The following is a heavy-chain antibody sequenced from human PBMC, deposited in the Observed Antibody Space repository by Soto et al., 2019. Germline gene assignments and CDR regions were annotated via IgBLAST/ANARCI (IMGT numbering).Heavy chain of an antibody. CDR2: INPNSGNT. D-gene: IGHD2-15*01. CDR3: ARELGYCSGGSCYGWFDP. CDR1: GYTFTSYD. V-gene: IGHV1-8*01. Sequence: ASVKVSCKASGYTFTSYDINWVRQATGQGLEWMGWINPNSGNTGYAQKLQGRVTMTTNTSTSTAYMELRSLRSDDTAVYYCARELGYCSGGSCYGWFDPWGQGTLVTVSS. J-gene: IGHJ5*02.